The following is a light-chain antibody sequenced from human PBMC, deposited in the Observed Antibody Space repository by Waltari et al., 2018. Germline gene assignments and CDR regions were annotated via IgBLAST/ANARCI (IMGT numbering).Light chain of an antibody. J-gene: IGLJ3*02. CDR3: HSRKGSDNQVV. CDR2: GKE. V-gene: IGLV3-19*01. CDR1: SLRTSY. Sequence: SSELTQGPDVSVALGQTVKITCQGDSLRTSYARGYQVKPGQAPVLVLFGKEKRPSGIPDRISGYSSGTTSSLTITGAQAEDEADYYCHSRKGSDNQVVFGGGTKLTVL.